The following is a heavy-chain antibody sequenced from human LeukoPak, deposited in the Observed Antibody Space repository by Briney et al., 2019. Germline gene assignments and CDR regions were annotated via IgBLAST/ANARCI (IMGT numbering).Heavy chain of an antibody. CDR3: ARVSRGFLEHY. CDR1: GFTFSSYS. D-gene: IGHD3-3*01. J-gene: IGHJ4*02. CDR2: ISSSSYI. V-gene: IGHV3-21*01. Sequence: PGGSLRLSCAASGFTFSSYSMNWVRLAPGKGLEWVSSISSSSYIYYADSVKGRFTISRDNAKNSLYLQMNSLRAEDTAVYCCARVSRGFLEHYWGQGTLVTVSS.